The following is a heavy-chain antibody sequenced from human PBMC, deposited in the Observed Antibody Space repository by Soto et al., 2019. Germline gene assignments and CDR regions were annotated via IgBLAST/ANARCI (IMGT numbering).Heavy chain of an antibody. D-gene: IGHD2-2*01. V-gene: IGHV3-7*01. Sequence: GGSTGLGCAACRERVYIYVMNAVLLKTGAVLEWVAYIKPDGSATYYVDSVKGRFTISRDNAKNSLYLQMNSLRVEDTSVYYCARAGYCVPGCYYYLDYLVQGNLV. CDR2: IKPDGSAT. CDR1: RERVYIYV. CDR3: ARAGYCVPGCYYYLDY. J-gene: IGHJ4*02.